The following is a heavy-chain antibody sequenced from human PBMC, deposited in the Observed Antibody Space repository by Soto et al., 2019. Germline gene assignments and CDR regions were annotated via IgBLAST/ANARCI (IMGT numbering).Heavy chain of an antibody. D-gene: IGHD2-21*02. CDR2: ISWNSGSI. CDR1: GFTFDDYA. V-gene: IGHV3-9*01. Sequence: GGSLRLSCAASGFTFDDYAMHWVRQAPGKGLEWVSGISWNSGSIGYADSVKGRFTISRDNAKNSLYLQMNSLRAEDTALYYCAKASYCGGDCYSYYFDYWGQGTLVTVSS. J-gene: IGHJ4*02. CDR3: AKASYCGGDCYSYYFDY.